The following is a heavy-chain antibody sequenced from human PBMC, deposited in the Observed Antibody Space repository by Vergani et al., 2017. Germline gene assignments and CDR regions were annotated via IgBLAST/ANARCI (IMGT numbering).Heavy chain of an antibody. J-gene: IGHJ4*02. Sequence: EVQLLESGGGLVQPGGSLRLSCAASGFTFSTYAMTWVRQAPGKGLEWVSTISSDGGSTYYADSVKGRFTISRDNAKNSLYLQMNSLRAEDTAVYYCARDHAAAGTDHWGQGTLVTVSS. D-gene: IGHD6-13*01. CDR1: GFTFSTYA. CDR2: ISSDGGST. V-gene: IGHV3-23*01. CDR3: ARDHAAAGTDH.